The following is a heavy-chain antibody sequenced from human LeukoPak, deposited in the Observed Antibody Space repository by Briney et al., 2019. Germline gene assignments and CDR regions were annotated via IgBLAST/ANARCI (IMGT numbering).Heavy chain of an antibody. V-gene: IGHV3-7*01. CDR2: INQDESEK. D-gene: IGHD3-16*02. Sequence: GGSLRLSCAASGFTFSDYWMSWVRQAPGKGLEWVADINQDESEKNHVDSVRGRFTISRDNAENSLHLQMNSLRAEDTAVYYCARGGTYDYVWGSYRIQYYFDYWGQGTLVTVSS. CDR3: ARGGTYDYVWGSYRIQYYFDY. CDR1: GFTFSDYW. J-gene: IGHJ4*02.